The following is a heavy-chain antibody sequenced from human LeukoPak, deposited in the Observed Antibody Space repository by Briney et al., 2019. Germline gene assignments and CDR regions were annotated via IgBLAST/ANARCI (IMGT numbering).Heavy chain of an antibody. CDR1: GDSISSDGHS. V-gene: IGHV4-30-4*07. D-gene: IGHD4-17*01. CDR3: ARARPPNGDSYMDV. CDR2: IYHSGAA. Sequence: SETLSLTCGVSGDSISSDGHSWSWIRQPPGKGLEWVGYIYHSGAAYHNPSLKSRLALSVDTSNNQFSLKLSSVTAADTAVYYCARARPPNGDSYMDVWGKGTTVTVSS. J-gene: IGHJ6*03.